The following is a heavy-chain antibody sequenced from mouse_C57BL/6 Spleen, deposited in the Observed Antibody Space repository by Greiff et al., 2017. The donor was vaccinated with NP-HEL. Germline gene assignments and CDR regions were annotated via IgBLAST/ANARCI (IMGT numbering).Heavy chain of an antibody. CDR3: ARWDYDGYYVGFDY. CDR1: GYTFTNYW. D-gene: IGHD2-3*01. V-gene: IGHV1-63*01. CDR2: IYPGGGYT. Sequence: QVQLQQSGAELVRPGTSVKMSCKASGYTFTNYWIGWAKQRPGHGLEWIGDIYPGGGYTNYNEKFKGKATLTADKSSSTAYMQFSSLTSEDSAIYYCARWDYDGYYVGFDYWGQGTTLTVSS. J-gene: IGHJ2*01.